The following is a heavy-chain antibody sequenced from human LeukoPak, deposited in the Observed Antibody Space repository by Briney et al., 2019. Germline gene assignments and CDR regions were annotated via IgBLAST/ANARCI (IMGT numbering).Heavy chain of an antibody. CDR1: NYTFTSYG. Sequence: ASVKVSCKASNYTFTSYGISWVRQAPGQGLEWMGWISAYNGNTKYAQKLQGRVTMTTDISTNTAYMELRGLRSDDTAVYYCARDVGGSGSYYNIDYWGQGTLVTVSS. J-gene: IGHJ4*02. CDR2: ISAYNGNT. CDR3: ARDVGGSGSYYNIDY. V-gene: IGHV1-18*01. D-gene: IGHD3-10*01.